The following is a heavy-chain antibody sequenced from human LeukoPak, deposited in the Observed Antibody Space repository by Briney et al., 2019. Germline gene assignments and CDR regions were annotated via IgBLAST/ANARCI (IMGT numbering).Heavy chain of an antibody. CDR3: AREGGSNRFDP. D-gene: IGHD1-26*01. CDR1: GFTFSSYE. Sequence: PGGSLRLACAASGFTFSSYEMNWDRQAPGKGLEWVSYISSSGSTIYYADSVKGRFTISRDNAQNSLCLQMNSLRAEDTAVYYCAREGGSNRFDPWGQGTLVTVSS. CDR2: ISSSGSTI. J-gene: IGHJ5*02. V-gene: IGHV3-48*03.